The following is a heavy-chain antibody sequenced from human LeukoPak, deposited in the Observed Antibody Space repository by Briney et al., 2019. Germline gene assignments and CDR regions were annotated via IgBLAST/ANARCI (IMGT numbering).Heavy chain of an antibody. J-gene: IGHJ4*02. V-gene: IGHV1-58*01. Sequence: SVKVSCKASGFTSTNFAVQWVRQARGQRLEWIGWIVVGSGNTNYAQKFQERVTITRDMSTSTAYMELSSLRSEDTAVYYCAAVVDTAMAASDYWGQGTLVTVSS. CDR2: IVVGSGNT. D-gene: IGHD5-18*01. CDR3: AAVVDTAMAASDY. CDR1: GFTSTNFA.